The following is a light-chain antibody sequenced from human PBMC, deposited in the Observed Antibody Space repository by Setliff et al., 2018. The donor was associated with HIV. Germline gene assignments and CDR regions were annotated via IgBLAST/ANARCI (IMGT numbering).Light chain of an antibody. J-gene: IGLJ2*01. V-gene: IGLV2-8*01. Sequence: QSVLTQPASVSGSPGQSITISCTGINSDIGAYNYVSWYQQHPGKAPKLMIYEVNKRPSGVPDRFSGSKSGNTASLTVSGLQAEDEADYYCTPYAGSNNFVVFGGGTKVTV. CDR2: EVN. CDR1: NSDIGAYNY. CDR3: TPYAGSNNFVV.